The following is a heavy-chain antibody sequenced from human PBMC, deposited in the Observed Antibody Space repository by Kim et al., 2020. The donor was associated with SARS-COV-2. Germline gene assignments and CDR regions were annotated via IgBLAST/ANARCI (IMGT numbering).Heavy chain of an antibody. Sequence: SETLSLTYTVSGGSVSSGSYYWSWIRQPPGKGLEWIGYIYYSGSTNYNPSLKSRVTISVDTSKNQFSLKLSSVTAADTAVYYCARDGLGAPGGYSGYDYGYWGQGTLVTVSS. V-gene: IGHV4-61*01. J-gene: IGHJ4*02. CDR3: ARDGLGAPGGYSGYDYGY. D-gene: IGHD5-12*01. CDR1: GGSVSSGSYY. CDR2: IYYSGST.